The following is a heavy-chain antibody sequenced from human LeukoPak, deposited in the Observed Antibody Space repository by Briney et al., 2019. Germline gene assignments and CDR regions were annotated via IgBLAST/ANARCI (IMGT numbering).Heavy chain of an antibody. CDR1: GFTFSSYG. V-gene: IGHV3-33*01. D-gene: IGHD6-25*01. Sequence: GGSLRLSCAASGFTFSSYGMHWVRQAPGKGLEWVAVIWYDGSNKYYADSVKGRFTISRDNSKNTLYLQMNSLRAEDTAVYYCARVAFLQRPFDIWGQGTMVTVSS. CDR3: ARVAFLQRPFDI. J-gene: IGHJ3*02. CDR2: IWYDGSNK.